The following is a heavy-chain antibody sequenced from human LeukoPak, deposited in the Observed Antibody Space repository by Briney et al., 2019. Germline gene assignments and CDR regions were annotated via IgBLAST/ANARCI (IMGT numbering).Heavy chain of an antibody. CDR1: GGSISGYY. Sequence: SETLSLTCTVSGGSISGYYWSWIRQPPGKGLEWIGEINHSGSTKYNPSLKSRVTISVDTSKNQFSLKLSSVTAADTAVYYCARGLEMATPDYWGQGTLVTVSS. CDR2: INHSGST. CDR3: ARGLEMATPDY. J-gene: IGHJ4*02. D-gene: IGHD5-24*01. V-gene: IGHV4-34*01.